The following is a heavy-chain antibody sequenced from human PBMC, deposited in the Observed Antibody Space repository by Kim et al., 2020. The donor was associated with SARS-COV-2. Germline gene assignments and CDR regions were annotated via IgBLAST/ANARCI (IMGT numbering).Heavy chain of an antibody. D-gene: IGHD2-2*01. Sequence: SETLSLTCTVSGGSISSGGYYWSWIRQHPGKGLEWIGYIYYSGSTYYNPSLKSRVTISVDTSKNQFSLKLSSVTAGDAAVYYCARVRVVLPAARNWFDPWGQGTLVTVSS. CDR1: GGSISSGGYY. V-gene: IGHV4-31*03. CDR3: ARVRVVLPAARNWFDP. J-gene: IGHJ5*02. CDR2: IYYSGST.